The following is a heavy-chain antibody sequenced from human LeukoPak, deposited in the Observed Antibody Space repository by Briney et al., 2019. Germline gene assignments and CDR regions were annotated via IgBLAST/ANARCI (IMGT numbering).Heavy chain of an antibody. J-gene: IGHJ5*02. D-gene: IGHD6-6*01. V-gene: IGHV4-34*01. CDR3: ARGRLIAARSCWFDP. CDR2: INHSGST. Sequence: SETLSLTCAVYGGSFSGYYWSWIRQPPGKGLEWVGEINHSGSTNYNPSLKSRVTISVDTSKNQFSLKLSSVTAADIAVYYCARGRLIAARSCWFDPWGQGTLVTVSS. CDR1: GGSFSGYY.